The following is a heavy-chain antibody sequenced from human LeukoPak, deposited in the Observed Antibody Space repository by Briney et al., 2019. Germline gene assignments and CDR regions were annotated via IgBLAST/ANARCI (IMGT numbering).Heavy chain of an antibody. CDR3: ARIGYSSSSIDY. CDR1: GFTFSSYG. J-gene: IGHJ4*02. CDR2: ISYDGSNK. D-gene: IGHD6-13*01. V-gene: IGHV3-30*03. Sequence: GGSLRLSCAASGFTFSSYGMPWVRRAPGKGLEWVAVISYDGSNKYYADSVKGRFTISRDNAKSSVYLQVNSLRAEDTALYYCARIGYSSSSIDYWGQGTLVTVSS.